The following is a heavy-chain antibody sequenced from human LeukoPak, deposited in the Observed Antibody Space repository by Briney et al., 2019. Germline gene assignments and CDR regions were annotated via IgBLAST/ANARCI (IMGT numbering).Heavy chain of an antibody. V-gene: IGHV1-24*01. Sequence: ASVKVFCKVSGYTLTELSMHWVRQAPGKGLEWMGGFDPEDGETIYVQKFQGRVTMTEDTSTDTAYMELSSLRSEDTAVYYCATGPEIVGATTGDYWGQGTLVTVSS. D-gene: IGHD1-26*01. J-gene: IGHJ4*02. CDR1: GYTLTELS. CDR3: ATGPEIVGATTGDY. CDR2: FDPEDGET.